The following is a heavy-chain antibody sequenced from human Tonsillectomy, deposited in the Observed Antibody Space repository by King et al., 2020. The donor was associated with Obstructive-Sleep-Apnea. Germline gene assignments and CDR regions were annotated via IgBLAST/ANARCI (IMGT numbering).Heavy chain of an antibody. J-gene: IGHJ4*02. D-gene: IGHD3-22*01. CDR1: GGSISSYY. Sequence: QLQESGPGLVKPSETLSLTCTVSGGSISSYYWSWIRQPPGKGLEWIGYISYSGSTNYNPSLKSRVTILVDTSKNQFSLKLSSVTAADTAVYYCARSLDSSGYYYTNYWGQGTLVTVSS. CDR2: ISYSGST. CDR3: ARSLDSSGYYYTNY. V-gene: IGHV4-59*08.